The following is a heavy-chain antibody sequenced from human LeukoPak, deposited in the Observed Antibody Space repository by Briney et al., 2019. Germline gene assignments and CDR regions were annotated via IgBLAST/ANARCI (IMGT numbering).Heavy chain of an antibody. J-gene: IGHJ4*02. V-gene: IGHV1-2*02. Sequence: GASVKVSCKASGYTFTGYYMHWVRQAPGQGLEWMGWINPNSGGTNYAQKFQGRVTMTRDTSISTAYMELSRLRSDDTAVYYCARDYYDSSGYPDYWGQGTLVTASS. CDR1: GYTFTGYY. CDR3: ARDYYDSSGYPDY. D-gene: IGHD3-22*01. CDR2: INPNSGGT.